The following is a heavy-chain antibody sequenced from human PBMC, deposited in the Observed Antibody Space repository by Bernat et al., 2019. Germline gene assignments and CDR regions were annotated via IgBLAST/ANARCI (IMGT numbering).Heavy chain of an antibody. V-gene: IGHV4-4*02. CDR2: IYHSGST. D-gene: IGHD5-12*01. CDR1: GGSISSINW. CDR3: ARDWRGYDYGDAFDI. Sequence: QVQLQESGPGLVKPSGTLSLTCAVSGGSISSINWWSWVRQPPGKGLEWIGEIYHSGSTNYNPSLKSRVTISVDKSKNQFSLKLSSVTAADTAVYYCARDWRGYDYGDAFDIWGQGTMVTVSS. J-gene: IGHJ3*02.